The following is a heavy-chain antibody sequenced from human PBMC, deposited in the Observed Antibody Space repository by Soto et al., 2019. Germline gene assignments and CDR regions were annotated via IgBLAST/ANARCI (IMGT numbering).Heavy chain of an antibody. D-gene: IGHD1-26*01. CDR3: ASVGATKSANY. CDR1: GDSISSADYY. Sequence: SETLSLTCTVSGDSISSADYYWSWIRQPPGKGLEWIGEINHSGSTNYNPSLKSRVTISVDTSKNQFSLKLSSVTAADTAVYYCASVGATKSANYWGQGTLVTVSS. CDR2: INHSGST. V-gene: IGHV4-34*01. J-gene: IGHJ4*02.